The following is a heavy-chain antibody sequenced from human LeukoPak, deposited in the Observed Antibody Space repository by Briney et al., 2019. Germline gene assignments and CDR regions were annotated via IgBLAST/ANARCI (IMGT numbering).Heavy chain of an antibody. CDR3: AKDGPSIAAAGTLGLDY. D-gene: IGHD6-13*01. CDR2: ISGSGGST. V-gene: IGHV3-23*01. CDR1: GFTFSSYG. Sequence: PGGSLRLSCAASGFTFSSYGMHWVRQAPGKGLEWVSAISGSGGSTYYADSVKGRFTISRDNSKNTLYLQMNSLRAEDTAVYYCAKDGPSIAAAGTLGLDYWGQGTLVTVSS. J-gene: IGHJ4*02.